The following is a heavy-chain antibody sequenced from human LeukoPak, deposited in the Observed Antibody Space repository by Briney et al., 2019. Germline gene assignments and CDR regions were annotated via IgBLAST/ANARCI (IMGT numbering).Heavy chain of an antibody. D-gene: IGHD6-13*01. CDR1: GYTFTGYY. Sequence: ASVKVSCKASGYTFTGYYMHWVRQAPGQGLEWMGRINPNSSGTNYAQKFQGRVTMTRDTSTSTVYMELSSLRSEDTAVYYCAREGYSSSFQHWGQGTLVTVSS. CDR3: AREGYSSSFQH. V-gene: IGHV1-2*06. J-gene: IGHJ1*01. CDR2: INPNSSGT.